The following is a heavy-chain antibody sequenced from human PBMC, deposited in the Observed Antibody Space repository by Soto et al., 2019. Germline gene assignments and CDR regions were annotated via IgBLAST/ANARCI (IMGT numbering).Heavy chain of an antibody. CDR1: GFTFSSYA. CDR3: AKGKWYSSGWHGDYFDY. J-gene: IGHJ4*02. V-gene: IGHV3-23*01. D-gene: IGHD6-19*01. Sequence: PGGSLRLSCAASGFTFSSYAMSWVRQAPGKGLEWVSAISGSGGSTYYADSVKGRFTISRDNSKNTLYLQMNSLRAEDTAVYYCAKGKWYSSGWHGDYFDYWGQGTLVTVSS. CDR2: ISGSGGST.